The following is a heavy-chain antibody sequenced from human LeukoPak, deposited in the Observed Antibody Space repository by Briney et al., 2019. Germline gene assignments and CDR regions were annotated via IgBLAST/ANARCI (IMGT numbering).Heavy chain of an antibody. D-gene: IGHD3-3*01. V-gene: IGHV4-59*07. CDR1: GASISTYY. CDR3: SGPLGGNPYYMDV. Sequence: SDTLSVTCTVSGASISTYYWSWIRQPPGQGLEWMASIYYNSSAYYIPSLKSRVAISVDTSKNHFSLKLTSVTASDTAIYYCSGPLGGNPYYMDVCGKGTTVTVSS. CDR2: IYYNSSA. J-gene: IGHJ6*03.